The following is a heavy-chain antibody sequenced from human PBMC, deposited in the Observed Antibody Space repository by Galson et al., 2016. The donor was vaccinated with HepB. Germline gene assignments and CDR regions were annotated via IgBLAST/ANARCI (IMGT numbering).Heavy chain of an antibody. J-gene: IGHJ4*02. CDR2: ISSSSTYI. V-gene: IGHV3-21*01. CDR1: GFTFSNYS. CDR3: ARFFYDTSGYRKLDY. Sequence: SLRLSCAASGFTFSNYSLNWVRQAPGKGLEWVSSISSSSTYIYYADSVKGRFTISRDNAKNSLYLQMSSLRAEDTAVYFCARFFYDTSGYRKLDYWGQGALVTVSA. D-gene: IGHD3-22*01.